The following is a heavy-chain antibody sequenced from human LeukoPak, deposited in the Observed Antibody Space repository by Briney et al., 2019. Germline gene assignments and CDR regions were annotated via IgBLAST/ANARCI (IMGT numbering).Heavy chain of an antibody. CDR2: MNPNSGNT. J-gene: IGHJ6*03. Sequence: ASVKVSCKASGYTFTSYDINWVRQATGQGLEWMGWMNPNSGNTGYAQKCQGRVTITRNTSISTAYMELSSLGSEDTAVYYCARGFSRLRDPQPRYYYMDVWGKGTTVTVSS. CDR1: GYTFTSYD. D-gene: IGHD3-16*01. V-gene: IGHV1-8*03. CDR3: ARGFSRLRDPQPRYYYMDV.